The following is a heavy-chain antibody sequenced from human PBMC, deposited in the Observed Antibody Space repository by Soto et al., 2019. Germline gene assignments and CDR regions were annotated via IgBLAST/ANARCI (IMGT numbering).Heavy chain of an antibody. CDR1: GGSISSYY. J-gene: IGHJ6*02. CDR2: IYYSGST. D-gene: IGHD5-18*01. CDR3: ARGSGDTAMVTSSYYGMDV. V-gene: IGHV4-59*01. Sequence: PSEPLSLTGTVSGGSISSYYWSWIRQPPGKGLEWIGYIYYSGSTNYNPSLKSRVTISVDTSKNQFSLKLSSVTAADTAVYYCARGSGDTAMVTSSYYGMDVWGQGTTVT.